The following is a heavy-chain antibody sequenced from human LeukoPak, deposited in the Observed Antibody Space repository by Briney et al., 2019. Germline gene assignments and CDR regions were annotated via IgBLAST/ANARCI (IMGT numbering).Heavy chain of an antibody. D-gene: IGHD3-3*01. V-gene: IGHV3-30*02. CDR3: AKGFDFYFDY. J-gene: IGHJ4*02. Sequence: GGSLRLSCGASGFIFSNYGIHWVRQAPGKGLEWVAFIRYDGSNKYYADSVKGRFTISRDNSKNTLYLQMNSLRAEDTAAYYCAKGFDFYFDYWGQGALVTVSS. CDR2: IRYDGSNK. CDR1: GFIFSNYG.